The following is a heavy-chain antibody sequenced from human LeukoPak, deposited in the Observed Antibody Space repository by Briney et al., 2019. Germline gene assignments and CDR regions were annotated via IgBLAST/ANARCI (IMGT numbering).Heavy chain of an antibody. CDR2: INPNTGGT. V-gene: IGHV1-2*02. CDR3: ARKSSKTFFD. J-gene: IGHJ4*02. CDR1: GYFFPDYY. D-gene: IGHD3-3*01. Sequence: ASVKVSFKASGYFFPDYYIHWLRPAPGQGLHWMGRINPNTGGTDYAQIFQGRVTITRDTSINTVYMELSSLRPDDTAIVYCARKSSKTFFDWGQGTLVTVSS.